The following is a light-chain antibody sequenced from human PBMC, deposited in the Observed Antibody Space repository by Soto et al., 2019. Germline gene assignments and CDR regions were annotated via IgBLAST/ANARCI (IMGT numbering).Light chain of an antibody. CDR1: QSILQSNGYHY. V-gene: IGKV2-28*01. CDR2: STS. Sequence: DIVMTQSPVSLPVTPGEPASISCRSSQSILQSNGYHYLDWYLQKPGQSPQLLIYSTSHRASGVPDRFSGRGSGTDFTLKISRVEAEDVGVYYCMQALQTPLTFGGGTKVEIK. J-gene: IGKJ4*01. CDR3: MQALQTPLT.